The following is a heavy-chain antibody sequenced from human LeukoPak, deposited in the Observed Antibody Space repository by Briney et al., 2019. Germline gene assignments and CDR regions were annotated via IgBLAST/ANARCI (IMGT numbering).Heavy chain of an antibody. J-gene: IGHJ3*02. CDR2: ISSSSSYT. D-gene: IGHD3-10*01. CDR1: GFTFSDYY. V-gene: IGHV3-11*06. CDR3: ARSDYYGSGSYYGDAFDI. Sequence: PGGSLRLSCAASGFTFSDYYMSWVRQAPGKGLEWGSYISSSSSYTNYADSVKGRFTISRDNAKNSLYLQMNSLRAEDTAVYYCARSDYYGSGSYYGDAFDIWGQGTMVTVSS.